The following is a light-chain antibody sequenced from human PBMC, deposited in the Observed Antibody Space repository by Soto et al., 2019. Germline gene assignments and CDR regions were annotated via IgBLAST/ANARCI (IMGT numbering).Light chain of an antibody. CDR3: QQLSHYPYT. Sequence: DIQLTQSPSFLSASVEDRVTISCRASYDISSSLAWYQQEPGKPPKLLIYDSSTLQTGVPSRFTGSGSGRKFILTISGLPFGDFATYFCQQLSHYPYTFGQGTKLEI. J-gene: IGKJ2*01. CDR1: YDISSS. V-gene: IGKV1-9*01. CDR2: DSS.